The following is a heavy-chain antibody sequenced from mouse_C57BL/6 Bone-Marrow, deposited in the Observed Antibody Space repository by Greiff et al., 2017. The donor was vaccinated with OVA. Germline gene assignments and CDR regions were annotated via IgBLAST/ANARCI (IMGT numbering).Heavy chain of an antibody. Sequence: VQRVESGAELAKPGASVKLSCKASGYTFTSYWMHWVKQRPGQGLEWIGYINPSSGYTKYNQKFKDKATLTADKSSSTAYMQLSSLTYEDSAVYYCARRVTTVVATGYFDVWGTGTTVTVSS. V-gene: IGHV1-7*01. CDR3: ARRVTTVVATGYFDV. D-gene: IGHD1-1*01. CDR2: INPSSGYT. CDR1: GYTFTSYW. J-gene: IGHJ1*03.